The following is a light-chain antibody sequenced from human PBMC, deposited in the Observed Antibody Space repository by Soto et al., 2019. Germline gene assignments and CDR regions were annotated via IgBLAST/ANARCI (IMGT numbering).Light chain of an antibody. J-gene: IGKJ4*01. CDR3: QQYGSSPS. CDR2: DAY. Sequence: LMTQSPLSLPVTLGQPASVSCRASQSVSSSYLAWYQQKPGLAPRLLIYDAYSRATGISDRFSGSGSGTDFILTISRLEPEDFTVYYCQQYGSSPSFGGGTKVDIK. V-gene: IGKV3D-20*01. CDR1: QSVSSSY.